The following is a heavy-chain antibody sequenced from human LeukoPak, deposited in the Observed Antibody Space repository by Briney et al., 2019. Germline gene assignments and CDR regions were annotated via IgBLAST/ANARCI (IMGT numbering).Heavy chain of an antibody. Sequence: ASVKVSCKASGYTFTSYGIRWVRQAPGQGLEWMGWISAYNGNTNYAQKLQGRVTMTTDTSTSTAYMELRSLRSDDTAVYYCARVGEITMIVVDTDYWGQGTLVTVSS. CDR3: ARVGEITMIVVDTDY. CDR2: ISAYNGNT. CDR1: GYTFTSYG. V-gene: IGHV1-18*01. D-gene: IGHD3-22*01. J-gene: IGHJ4*02.